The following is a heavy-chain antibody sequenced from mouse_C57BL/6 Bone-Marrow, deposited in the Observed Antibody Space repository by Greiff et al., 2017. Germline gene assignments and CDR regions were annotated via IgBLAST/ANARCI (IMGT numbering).Heavy chain of an antibody. CDR3: ARTRLGHAMDY. CDR1: GFSLPSYA. J-gene: IGHJ4*01. D-gene: IGHD4-1*01. Sequence: VQLQESGPGLVAPSQSLSITCTVSGFSLPSYAIRWVRQPPGQGLEWLGVIWTGGGTNYNSALKSRLSISKDNSKSQVFLKMNSLQTDDTARYFCARTRLGHAMDYWGQGTSVTVSS. V-gene: IGHV2-9-1*01. CDR2: IWTGGGT.